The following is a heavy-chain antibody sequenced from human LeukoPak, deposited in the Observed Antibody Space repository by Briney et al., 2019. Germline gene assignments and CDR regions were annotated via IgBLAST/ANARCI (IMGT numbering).Heavy chain of an antibody. D-gene: IGHD6-19*01. J-gene: IGHJ5*02. Sequence: PGGSLRLSCAASGFTFSSYSMNWVRQAPGKGLEWVSYISSSSSTIYYADSVKGRFTISRDNAKNSLYLQMNSLRAEDTAVYYCARTAVAGPFDPWGQGTLVTVSS. V-gene: IGHV3-48*01. CDR2: ISSSSSTI. CDR1: GFTFSSYS. CDR3: ARTAVAGPFDP.